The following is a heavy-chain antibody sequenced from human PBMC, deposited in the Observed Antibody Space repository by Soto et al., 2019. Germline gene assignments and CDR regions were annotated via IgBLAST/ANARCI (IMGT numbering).Heavy chain of an antibody. J-gene: IGHJ4*02. CDR3: ARSGHTCAEVF. CDR2: VHYSGSA. V-gene: IGHV4-59*01. Sequence: QVQLQESGPGLVKPSETLSLTCTVSGASMSDYYGSWIRQSPGKGLEHIGYVHYSGSANYNPSLKSRVSISMDTSNNQFSLKLSSVTAADTAIYYCARSGHTCAEVFWGQGILVTVSS. CDR1: GASMSDYY. D-gene: IGHD3-10*01.